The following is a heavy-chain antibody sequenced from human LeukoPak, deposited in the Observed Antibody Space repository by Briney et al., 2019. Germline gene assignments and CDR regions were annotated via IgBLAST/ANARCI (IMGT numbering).Heavy chain of an antibody. D-gene: IGHD2-15*01. CDR3: AKDYCSGGSCYFDY. V-gene: IGHV3-43*01. CDR2: ISWDGGST. CDR1: GFTFDDYT. J-gene: IGHJ4*02. Sequence: GGTLRLSCAASGFTFDDYTMHWVRQAPGKGLEWVSLISWDGGSTYYADSVKGRFTISRDNSKNSLYLQMNSLRTEDTALYYCAKDYCSGGSCYFDYWGQGTLVTVSS.